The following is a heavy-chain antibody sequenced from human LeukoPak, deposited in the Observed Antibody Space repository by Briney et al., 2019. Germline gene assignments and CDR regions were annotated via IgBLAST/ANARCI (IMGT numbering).Heavy chain of an antibody. CDR2: IYYSGST. CDR1: GGSISSGGYS. J-gene: IGHJ4*02. D-gene: IGHD2-15*01. CDR3: ARRGGYCSGGSCHTLGY. Sequence: PSKTLSLTCTVSGGSISSGGYSWSWIRQPPGKGLEWIGYIYYSGSTYYNPSLKSRVTISVDTSKNQFSLKLSSVTAADTAVYYCARRGGYCSGGSCHTLGYWGQGTLVTVSS. V-gene: IGHV4-30-4*07.